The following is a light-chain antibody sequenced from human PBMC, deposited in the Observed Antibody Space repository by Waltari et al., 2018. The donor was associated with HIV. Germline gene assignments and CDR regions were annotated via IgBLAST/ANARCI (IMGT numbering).Light chain of an antibody. CDR2: EVS. V-gene: IGLV2-14*01. CDR3: SSYTSRNTPHVL. CDR1: SSDVGGQKY. J-gene: IGLJ2*01. Sequence: QSALTQPASVSGSPGQSITISCTGTSSDVGGQKYVSWYQQHPGKAPKLMIYEVSNRPSGIANLFSGSKSGNTASLNISGLQAEDEADYYCSSYTSRNTPHVLLGGGTKLTVL.